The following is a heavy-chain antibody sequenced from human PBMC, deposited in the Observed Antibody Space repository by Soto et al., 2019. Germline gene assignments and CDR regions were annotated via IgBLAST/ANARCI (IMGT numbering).Heavy chain of an antibody. CDR2: ISAYNGNT. Sequence: QVQLVQSEGEVKKPGASVKVSCKASGYIFVSYGITWVRQAPGQGLEWMGWISAYNGNTKASEEIQGRITMTTDTSTSTAYLELRRLRFDDTAIYYGARDEGRGFDPWGQGTLVTVSS. J-gene: IGHJ5*02. D-gene: IGHD3-10*01. CDR3: ARDEGRGFDP. CDR1: GYIFVSYG. V-gene: IGHV1-18*01.